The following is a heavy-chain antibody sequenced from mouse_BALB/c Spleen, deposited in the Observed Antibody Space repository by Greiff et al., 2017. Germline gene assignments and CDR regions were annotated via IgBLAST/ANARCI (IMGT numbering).Heavy chain of an antibody. V-gene: IGHV1S56*01. D-gene: IGHD1-1*01. CDR3: ARVVARYAMDY. CDR2: IYPGNVNT. J-gene: IGHJ4*01. CDR1: GYTFTSYY. Sequence: QVQLQQSGPELVKPGASVRISCKASGYTFTSYYIHWVKQRPGQGLEWIGWIYPGNVNTKYNEKFKGKATLTADKSSSTAYMQLSSLTSEDSALYFCARVVARYAMDYWGQGTSVTVSS.